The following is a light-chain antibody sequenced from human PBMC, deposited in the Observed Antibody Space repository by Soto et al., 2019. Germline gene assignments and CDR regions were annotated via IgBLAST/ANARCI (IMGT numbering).Light chain of an antibody. J-gene: IGKJ2*01. V-gene: IGKV4-1*01. CDR3: HQYYSPPYT. CDR2: WAS. Sequence: DIVMTQSPDSLAVSLGERATINCKSSQSVLYSSNNKNYLGWYQQKPGQTPKLLIYWASTRDSGVPDRFSGSGSGTEFTLTISSLQAEDVAIYYCHQYYSPPYTFGQGTRLEIK. CDR1: QSVLYSSNNKNY.